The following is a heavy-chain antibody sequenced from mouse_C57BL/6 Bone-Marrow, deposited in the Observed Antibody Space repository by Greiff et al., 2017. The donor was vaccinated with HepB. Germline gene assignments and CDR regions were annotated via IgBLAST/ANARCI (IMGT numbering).Heavy chain of an antibody. J-gene: IGHJ4*01. Sequence: VQLVESGAELARPGASVKLSCKASGYTFTSYGISWVKQRTGQGLEWIGEIYPRSGNTYYNEKFKGKATLTADKSSSTAYMELRSLTSEDSAVYFCARPPTVVAIDYAMDYWGQGTSVTVSS. CDR2: IYPRSGNT. D-gene: IGHD1-1*01. CDR3: ARPPTVVAIDYAMDY. V-gene: IGHV1-81*01. CDR1: GYTFTSYG.